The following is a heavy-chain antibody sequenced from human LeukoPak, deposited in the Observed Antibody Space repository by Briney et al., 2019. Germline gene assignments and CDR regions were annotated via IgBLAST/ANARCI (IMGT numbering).Heavy chain of an antibody. J-gene: IGHJ6*03. CDR1: GGTFSSYA. CDR2: IIPIFGTA. D-gene: IGHD3-10*01. Sequence: GASVKVSCKASGGTFSSYAISWVRQAPGQGLEWMGGIIPIFGTANYAQKFQGRVTITTDESTGTAYMELSSLRSEDTAVYYCGSGYYYGSGSYYPYYYYYMDVWGKGTTVTVSS. V-gene: IGHV1-69*05. CDR3: GSGYYYGSGSYYPYYYYYMDV.